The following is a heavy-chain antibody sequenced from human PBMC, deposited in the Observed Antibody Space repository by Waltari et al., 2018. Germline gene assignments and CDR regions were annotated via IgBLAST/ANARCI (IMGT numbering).Heavy chain of an antibody. J-gene: IGHJ4*02. CDR3: ARGRGGGSYSYFDY. CDR2: INHSGST. CDR1: GGSVSGYY. Sequence: QAQLQQPGAGRLKPSETLSLTCAVYGGSVSGYYSTWLRQHPGKGLEWIGEINHSGSTNYNPSIKSRVTISVDTSKTQFSLKLSSVTAADTAVYYCARGRGGGSYSYFDYWGQGTLVTVSS. D-gene: IGHD1-26*01. V-gene: IGHV4-34*01.